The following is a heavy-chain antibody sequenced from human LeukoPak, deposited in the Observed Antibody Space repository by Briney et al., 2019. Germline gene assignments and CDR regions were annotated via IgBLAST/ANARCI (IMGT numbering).Heavy chain of an antibody. CDR1: RFTFSSYG. V-gene: IGHV3-30*02. CDR2: IQYDGSNE. J-gene: IGHJ6*03. Sequence: GGSLRLSCAASRFTFSSYGMHWVRQAPGKGLEWVAYIQYDGSNEQYADSVKGRFTISRDNSKNTLYLQMNSLRAEDTAVYYCAKVRVEYSSSSYYYMDVWGKGTTVTVSS. CDR3: AKVRVEYSSSSYYYMDV. D-gene: IGHD6-6*01.